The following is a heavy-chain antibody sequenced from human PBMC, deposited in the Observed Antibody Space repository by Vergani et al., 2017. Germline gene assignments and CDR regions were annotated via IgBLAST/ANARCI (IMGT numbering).Heavy chain of an antibody. D-gene: IGHD3-16*01. CDR2: IYSGGST. J-gene: IGHJ3*02. CDR3: AREINACAFDI. V-gene: IGHV3-53*02. CDR1: GFTVSNNY. Sequence: EVQLVETGGVLIQPGGSLRLSCAASGFTVSNNYMSWVRQAPGKGLEWVSSIYSGGSTYYADSVTGRFTISRDNSKNTLYLQMISLRTEDTAVYYCAREINACAFDIWGQGTMVTVSS.